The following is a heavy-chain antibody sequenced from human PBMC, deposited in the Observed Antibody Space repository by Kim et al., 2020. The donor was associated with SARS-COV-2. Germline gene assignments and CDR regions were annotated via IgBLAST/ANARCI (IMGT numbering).Heavy chain of an antibody. J-gene: IGHJ5*02. D-gene: IGHD6-13*01. Sequence: SETLSLTCTVSGGSISSSSYYWGWIRQPPGKGLEWIGSIYYSGSTYYNPSIKGRVTISVDTSKNQFSLKLSSVTAADTTVYYCARQDEMSSSWSFDPWGQGTLVTVSS. V-gene: IGHV4-39*01. CDR2: IYYSGST. CDR1: GGSISSSSYY. CDR3: ARQDEMSSSWSFDP.